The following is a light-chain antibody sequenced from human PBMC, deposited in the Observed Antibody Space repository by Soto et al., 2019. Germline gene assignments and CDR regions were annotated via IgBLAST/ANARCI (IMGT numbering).Light chain of an antibody. V-gene: IGKV2-28*01. CDR3: MQALQAPLT. CDR1: QSLLHSNGYNY. J-gene: IGKJ1*01. Sequence: DIVMTRSPLSLPVTPGEPASISCRSSQSLLHSNGYNYLDWYLQKPGQSPQLLIYLGSNRASGVPDRFSGSGSGTDFTLKISRVEAEDVGAYYCMQALQAPLTFGQGTKVDIK. CDR2: LGS.